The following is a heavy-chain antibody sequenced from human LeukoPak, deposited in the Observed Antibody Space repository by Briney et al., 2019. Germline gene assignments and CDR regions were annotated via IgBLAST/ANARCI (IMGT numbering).Heavy chain of an antibody. CDR1: GFTFSSYA. CDR3: AKVNSDTKGRTYYYDS. J-gene: IGHJ4*02. V-gene: IGHV3-23*01. D-gene: IGHD3-22*01. CDR2: ISGSGGST. Sequence: PGGSLRLSCAASGFTFSSYAMSWVRQAPGKGLEWVSAISGSGGSTYYADSVKGRFTISRDNSKNTLYLQMNSLRAEDTAVYYCAKVNSDTKGRTYYYDSWGQGTLVTVSS.